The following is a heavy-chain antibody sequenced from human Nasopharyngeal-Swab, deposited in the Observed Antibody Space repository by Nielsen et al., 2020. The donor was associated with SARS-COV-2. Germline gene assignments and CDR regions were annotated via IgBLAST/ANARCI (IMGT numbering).Heavy chain of an antibody. D-gene: IGHD3-10*01. CDR2: TSGSGSST. Sequence: AGSLTLSCAASGLTFTSYALSWARQPPGKGLDWASVTSGSGSSTYNEDSVKGRFTNSRHNSKHRLYLEMNSLRADDTAIYYCAKDSLYYGSGSFQNWFDPWGQGTQVTVSS. CDR1: GLTFTSYA. V-gene: IGHV3-23*01. J-gene: IGHJ5*02. CDR3: AKDSLYYGSGSFQNWFDP.